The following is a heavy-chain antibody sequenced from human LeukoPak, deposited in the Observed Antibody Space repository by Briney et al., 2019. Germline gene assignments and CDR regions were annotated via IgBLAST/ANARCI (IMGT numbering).Heavy chain of an antibody. Sequence: ASVKVSCKASGNTFTSYDINWVRQATGQGLEWMGWMNPNSGNTGYAQKFQGRVTMTRNTSISTAYMELSSLRSEDTAVYYCARARRVGVPAASNYYYYMDVWGKGTTVTVSS. CDR2: MNPNSGNT. CDR3: ARARRVGVPAASNYYYYMDV. V-gene: IGHV1-8*01. CDR1: GNTFTSYD. D-gene: IGHD2-2*01. J-gene: IGHJ6*03.